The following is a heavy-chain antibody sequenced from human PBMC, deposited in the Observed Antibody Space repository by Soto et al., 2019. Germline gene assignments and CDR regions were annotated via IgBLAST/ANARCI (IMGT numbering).Heavy chain of an antibody. CDR2: ISSSSSYI. CDR1: GFTFSSYS. V-gene: IGHV3-21*01. D-gene: IGHD3-9*01. CDR3: ARGTRILTGYYAHYYYYGMDV. Sequence: AVGSLRLSCAASGFTFSSYSMNWVRQAPGKGLEWVSSISSSSSYIYYADSVKGRFTISRDNSKNTLYPQMNSLRAEDTAVYYCARGTRILTGYYAHYYYYGMDVWGPGTTVTVSS. J-gene: IGHJ6*02.